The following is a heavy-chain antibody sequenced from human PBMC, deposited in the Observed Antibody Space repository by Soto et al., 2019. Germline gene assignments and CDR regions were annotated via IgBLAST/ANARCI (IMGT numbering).Heavy chain of an antibody. CDR3: ARGIPGYCGGATCYSGWFDP. CDR1: GYSFTSYW. V-gene: IGHV5-51*01. J-gene: IGHJ5*02. Sequence: PGESLKISCKGSGYSFTSYWIGWVRQMPGKGLEWMGIIYPGDSDTRYSPSFQGQVTISTDKSISTAYMELSSLRFEDTAVYYCARGIPGYCGGATCYSGWFDPWGQGTLVTVSS. D-gene: IGHD2-15*01. CDR2: IYPGDSDT.